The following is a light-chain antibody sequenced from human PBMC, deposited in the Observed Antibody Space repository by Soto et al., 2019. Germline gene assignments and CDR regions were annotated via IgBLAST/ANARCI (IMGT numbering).Light chain of an antibody. CDR2: GAS. J-gene: IGKJ5*01. CDR3: HQSYSAPIT. Sequence: SHLTQSPSSLSASARYTGTISCRASRVISNVLAWYQHAPGQAPRLLIYGASIRHSGVPSRFRGSGSGTDFTLTISGLQPEDFATYYCHQSYSAPITFGQGTRLEI. V-gene: IGKV1-39*01. CDR1: RVISNV.